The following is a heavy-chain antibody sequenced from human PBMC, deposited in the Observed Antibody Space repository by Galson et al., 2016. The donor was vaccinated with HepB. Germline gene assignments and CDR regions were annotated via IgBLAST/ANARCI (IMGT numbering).Heavy chain of an antibody. V-gene: IGHV3-74*01. CDR2: INSDGSST. CDR3: TRDGWYDSGSGFDPFDY. Sequence: SLRLSCAASEFTFRSYWMHWVRQAPGKGLVWVSGINSDGSSTNYADSVKGRFTISRDNSKNTLYLQMNSLRLEDTAVYYCTRDGWYDSGSGFDPFDYWGQGTLVTVSS. CDR1: EFTFRSYW. D-gene: IGHD6-19*01. J-gene: IGHJ4*02.